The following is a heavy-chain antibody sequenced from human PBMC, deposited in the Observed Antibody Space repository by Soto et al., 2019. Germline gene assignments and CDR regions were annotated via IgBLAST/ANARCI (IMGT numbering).Heavy chain of an antibody. CDR3: AREVIDYYDSSGPSFDY. Sequence: SVKVSCKASGGTFSSYTISWVRQAPGQGLEWMGRIIPILGIANYAQKFQGRVTITADKSTSTAYMELSSLRSEDTAVYYCAREVIDYYDSSGPSFDYWGQGTLVTVSS. D-gene: IGHD3-22*01. CDR1: GGTFSSYT. V-gene: IGHV1-69*02. J-gene: IGHJ4*02. CDR2: IIPILGIA.